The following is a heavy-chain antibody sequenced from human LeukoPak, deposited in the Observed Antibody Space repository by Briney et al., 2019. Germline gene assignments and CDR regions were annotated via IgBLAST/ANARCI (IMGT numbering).Heavy chain of an antibody. CDR1: GGSLSSYY. V-gene: IGHV4-4*09. D-gene: IGHD1-26*01. CDR3: ARGSSGSYTTNFDC. CDR2: IYTSGST. Sequence: SETLSLTCTVSGGSLSSYYWSWIRQPPGKGLEWIGYIYTSGSTNYNPSLKSRVTISVDTSKNQFSLKLSSVTAADTAMYYCARGSSGSYTTNFDCWGQGTLVSVSS. J-gene: IGHJ4*02.